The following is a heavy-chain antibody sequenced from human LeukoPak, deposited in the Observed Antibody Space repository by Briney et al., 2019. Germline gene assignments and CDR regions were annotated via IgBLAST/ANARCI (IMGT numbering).Heavy chain of an antibody. CDR1: GGSISSSSYY. Sequence: SGTLSLTCTVSGGSISSSSYYWGWIRQPPGKGLEWIGSIYYSGSTYYNPSLKSRVTISVDTSKNQFSLGLSSVTAADTAVYYCARSSSSSGWYFDYWGQGTLVTVSS. CDR2: IYYSGST. V-gene: IGHV4-39*01. D-gene: IGHD6-19*01. CDR3: ARSSSSSGWYFDY. J-gene: IGHJ4*02.